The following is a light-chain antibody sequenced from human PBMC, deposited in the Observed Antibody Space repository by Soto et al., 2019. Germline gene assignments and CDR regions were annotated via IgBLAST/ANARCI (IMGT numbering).Light chain of an antibody. J-gene: IGKJ1*01. V-gene: IGKV3-15*01. CDR2: DAA. CDR1: QSVSNN. CDR3: QQYNNWLPWT. Sequence: ILMTQSPATLSVSPGERATLSCRASQSVSNNLAWYQQKPGQAPRLLIYDAATSATGIPARFSGSESWTEFSLTTSGLQSEDFAVYCCQQYNNWLPWTFGQGTKVEIK.